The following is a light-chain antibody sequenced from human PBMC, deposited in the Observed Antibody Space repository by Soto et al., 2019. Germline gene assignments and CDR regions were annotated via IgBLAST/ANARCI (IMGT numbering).Light chain of an antibody. CDR1: QSVSSRN. Sequence: EIVVTQSPGTLSLSPGERGTLSCRASQSVSSRNLAWYQQKPGQAPRLLIYGASSRATGIPDRFSGSGSGTDLTLTISRLEPEDFAVYYCQQYVSSPSFGGGTKVDMK. V-gene: IGKV3-20*01. J-gene: IGKJ4*01. CDR2: GAS. CDR3: QQYVSSPS.